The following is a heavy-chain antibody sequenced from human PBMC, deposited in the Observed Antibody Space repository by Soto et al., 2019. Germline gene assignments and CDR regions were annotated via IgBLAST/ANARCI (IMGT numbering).Heavy chain of an antibody. CDR3: ARDQYCSSTSCYPEDAFDI. D-gene: IGHD2-2*01. Sequence: QVQLVQSEAEVKKPGASVKVSCKASGYTFTSYGISWVRQAPGQGLEWMGWISAYNGNTNYAQKLQGRVTMTTDTSTSTAYMELRSLRSDDTAVYYCARDQYCSSTSCYPEDAFDIWGQRTMVTVSS. J-gene: IGHJ3*02. V-gene: IGHV1-18*01. CDR1: GYTFTSYG. CDR2: ISAYNGNT.